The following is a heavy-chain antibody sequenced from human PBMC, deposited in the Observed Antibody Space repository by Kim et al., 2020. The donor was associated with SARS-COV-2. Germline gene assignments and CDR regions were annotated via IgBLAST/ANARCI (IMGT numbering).Heavy chain of an antibody. CDR3: AKEFSQQLVRRRYYYYGMDV. D-gene: IGHD6-13*01. J-gene: IGHJ6*02. Sequence: GGSLRLSCAASGFTFSSYAMSWVRQAPGKGLEWVSAISGSGGSTYYADSVKGRFTISRDNSKNTLYLQMNSLRAEDTAVYYCAKEFSQQLVRRRYYYYGMDVWGQGTPVTVSS. V-gene: IGHV3-23*01. CDR1: GFTFSSYA. CDR2: ISGSGGST.